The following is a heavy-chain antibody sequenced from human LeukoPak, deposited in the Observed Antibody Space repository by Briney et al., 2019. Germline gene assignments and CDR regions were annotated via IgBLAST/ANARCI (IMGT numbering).Heavy chain of an antibody. Sequence: PGGSLRLSCAASGFTFSSYSMNWVRQAPGKGLEWVSSISSSSSYIYYADSVKGRFTISRDNAKNSLYLQMNSLRAEDTAVYYCAKGRGYSGYDYDFGGQGTLVTVSS. V-gene: IGHV3-21*01. CDR2: ISSSSSYI. D-gene: IGHD5-12*01. CDR1: GFTFSSYS. J-gene: IGHJ4*02. CDR3: AKGRGYSGYDYDF.